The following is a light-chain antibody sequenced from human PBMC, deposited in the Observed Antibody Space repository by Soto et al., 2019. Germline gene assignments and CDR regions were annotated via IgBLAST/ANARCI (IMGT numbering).Light chain of an antibody. CDR3: TSFAGSNILGV. CDR1: SSDVGGYNY. Sequence: QSALTQPPSASGSPGQSVTISCTGTSSDVGGYNYVSWYQQHPGKAPKLVIYDVTKRPSGVPDRFSGSKSGNTASLTVSGLQAEDEADYYCTSFAGSNILGVFGGGTKVTVL. J-gene: IGLJ2*01. CDR2: DVT. V-gene: IGLV2-8*01.